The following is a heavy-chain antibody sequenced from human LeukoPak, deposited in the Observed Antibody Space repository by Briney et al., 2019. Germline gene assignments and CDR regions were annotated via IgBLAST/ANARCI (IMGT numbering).Heavy chain of an antibody. CDR2: INHSGST. CDR1: GGSFSGYY. D-gene: IGHD3-22*01. J-gene: IGHJ4*02. V-gene: IGHV4-34*01. Sequence: PSETLSLTCAVYGGSFSGYYWSWIRQPPGKGLEWIGEINHSGSTNYNPSLKSRVTISVDTSKNQFSLTQSTVTAADTAAYYCASRYYYDSRGYYTILFDYFDYWGQGTLVTVSS. CDR3: ASRYYYDSRGYYTILFDYFDY.